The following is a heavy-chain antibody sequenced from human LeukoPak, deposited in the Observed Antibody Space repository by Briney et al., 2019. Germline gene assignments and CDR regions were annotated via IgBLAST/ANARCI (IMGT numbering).Heavy chain of an antibody. V-gene: IGHV1-69*13. D-gene: IGHD3-22*01. Sequence: SVKVSCKASGGTFSSYAISWVRQAPGQGLEWMGGVIPIFGTANYAQKFQGRVTITADESTSTAYMELSSLRSEDTAVYYCARDMNYYDSSGYYYIYYYYGMDVWGQGTTVTVSS. J-gene: IGHJ6*02. CDR2: VIPIFGTA. CDR1: GGTFSSYA. CDR3: ARDMNYYDSSGYYYIYYYYGMDV.